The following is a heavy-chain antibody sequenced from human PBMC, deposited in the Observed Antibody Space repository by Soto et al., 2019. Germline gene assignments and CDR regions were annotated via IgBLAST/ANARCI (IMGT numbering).Heavy chain of an antibody. CDR1: GGSISSSSYY. J-gene: IGHJ4*02. D-gene: IGHD6-19*01. V-gene: IGHV4-39*01. CDR2: IYYSGST. Sequence: QLQLQESGPGLVKPSETLSLTCTVSGGSISSSSYYWGWIRQPPGKGLERIGRIYYSGSTYYNPTLKSRVPISVDKSKNPFSLELSSVTAADTAVYYCARHESPGGWSFDYWGQGTLVTVSS. CDR3: ARHESPGGWSFDY.